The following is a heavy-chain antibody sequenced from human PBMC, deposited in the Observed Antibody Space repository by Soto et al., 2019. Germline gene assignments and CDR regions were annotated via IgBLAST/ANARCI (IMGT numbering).Heavy chain of an antibody. CDR2: IIPIIGTT. D-gene: IGHD3-22*01. Sequence: SVKVSCKASGGTFSSYAISWVRLAPGQGLEWMGGIIPIIGTTNYAQKLKGRVTMTTDESTRTAYMNIRSMRSEDTAIYYCARGGYYDSSGARNYHYYGMDVWGQGTTVTVSS. J-gene: IGHJ6*02. CDR1: GGTFSSYA. CDR3: ARGGYYDSSGARNYHYYGMDV. V-gene: IGHV1-69*05.